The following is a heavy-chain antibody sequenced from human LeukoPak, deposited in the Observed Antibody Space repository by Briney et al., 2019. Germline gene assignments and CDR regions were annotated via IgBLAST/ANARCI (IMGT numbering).Heavy chain of an antibody. CDR1: GGSMNSFSYY. V-gene: IGHV4-39*01. CDR2: IYYSGST. D-gene: IGHD6-13*01. Sequence: PSETLSLTCTVSGGSMNSFSYYWGWIRQPPGKGLEWIGNIYYSGSTYYNPSLKSRVTISVDTSKSQFSLKLRSVTAADTAVYYCARPGLAAAGNFDYWGQGTLVTVSP. CDR3: ARPGLAAAGNFDY. J-gene: IGHJ4*02.